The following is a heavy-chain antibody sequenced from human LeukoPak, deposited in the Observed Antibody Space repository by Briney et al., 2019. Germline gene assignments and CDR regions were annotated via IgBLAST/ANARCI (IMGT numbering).Heavy chain of an antibody. CDR3: ARAPPAKNYDFWSGYYDYYYGMDV. CDR1: GGSISSYY. J-gene: IGHJ6*02. D-gene: IGHD3-3*01. V-gene: IGHV4-4*07. CDR2: IYSSGST. Sequence: SETLSLTCTVSGGSISSYYWSWIRQSAGKGLEWIGRIYSSGSTNYNPSLKSRVTMSVDTSKNQFSLKLSSVTAADTAVYYCARAPPAKNYDFWSGYYDYYYGMDVWGQGTTVTVSS.